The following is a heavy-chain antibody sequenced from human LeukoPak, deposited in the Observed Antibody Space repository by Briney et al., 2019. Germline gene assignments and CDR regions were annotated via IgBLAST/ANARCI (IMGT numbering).Heavy chain of an antibody. CDR1: GYAFTSYG. Sequence: GASPKVSCKASGYAFTSYGISWVRQAPGQGLEWMGWISTYNGNTNYAQKLQGRVTMTTDTSTSTAYMELRSLRSDDTAVYYCARAERGYDILTGYSKYYFDYWGQGTLVIVSS. V-gene: IGHV1-18*01. J-gene: IGHJ4*02. D-gene: IGHD3-9*01. CDR2: ISTYNGNT. CDR3: ARAERGYDILTGYSKYYFDY.